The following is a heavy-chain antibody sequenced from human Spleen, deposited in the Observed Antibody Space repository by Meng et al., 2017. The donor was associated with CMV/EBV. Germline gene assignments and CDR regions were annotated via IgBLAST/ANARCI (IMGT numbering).Heavy chain of an antibody. J-gene: IGHJ4*02. V-gene: IGHV3-30*02. CDR2: IRYDGSNK. Sequence: YGMHWVRQAPGKGLEWVAFIRYDGSNKYYADSVKGRFTISRDNSKNTLYLQMNSLRAEDTAVYYCAKMGSGYCSSTSCYNPSSFDYWGQGTLVTVSS. CDR1: YG. CDR3: AKMGSGYCSSTSCYNPSSFDY. D-gene: IGHD2-2*02.